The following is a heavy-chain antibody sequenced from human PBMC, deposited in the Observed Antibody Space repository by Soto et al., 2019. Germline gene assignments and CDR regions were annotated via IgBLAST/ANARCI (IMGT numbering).Heavy chain of an antibody. Sequence: QVQLVQSGSEVKKPGASVKVSCKASGYTFTAYGFNRVRQAPGQGLEWMGWISVYTGNTNYAQNLQGRVTMTTDTSTRAAYMELRGLRSDDTAVYYCARGSAYWGGDCYLFDYWGQGTPVIVSS. D-gene: IGHD2-21*02. J-gene: IGHJ4*02. CDR1: GYTFTAYG. CDR3: ARGSAYWGGDCYLFDY. CDR2: ISVYTGNT. V-gene: IGHV1-18*01.